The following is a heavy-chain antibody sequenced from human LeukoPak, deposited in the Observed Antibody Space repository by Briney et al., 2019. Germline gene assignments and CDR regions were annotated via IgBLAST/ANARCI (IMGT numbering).Heavy chain of an antibody. CDR3: TRGSLSGSSRDY. CDR2: MNPNTGDT. V-gene: IGHV1-8*01. Sequence: ASVKVSCKASGYTFTGYDVNWVRQATGQGLEWMGWMNPNTGDTGYARKFQGRVTMTRNSSIDTAYMELSGLRSEDTAAYYCTRGSLSGSSRDYWGQGTLLTVSS. J-gene: IGHJ4*02. CDR1: GYTFTGYD. D-gene: IGHD1-26*01.